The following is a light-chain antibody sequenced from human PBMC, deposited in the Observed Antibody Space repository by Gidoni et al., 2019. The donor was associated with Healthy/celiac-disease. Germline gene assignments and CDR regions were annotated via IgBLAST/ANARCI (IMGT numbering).Light chain of an antibody. CDR1: QSISSY. Sequence: DIQMTQSPSALSATLGDRVTITCRASQSISSYLNWYQHQPGKDPKLLIYAPSRLQLGVPSRFSCSGSVPDFTLTISSLQPADFATYYCQQSYSTPWTFGHGTKVEIK. V-gene: IGKV1-39*01. CDR2: APS. CDR3: QQSYSTPWT. J-gene: IGKJ1*01.